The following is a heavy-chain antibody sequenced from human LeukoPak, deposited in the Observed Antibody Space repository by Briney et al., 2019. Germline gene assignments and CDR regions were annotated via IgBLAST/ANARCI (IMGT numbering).Heavy chain of an antibody. CDR3: ARVFGSGREDYYYGMDV. CDR1: GFTFSSYS. J-gene: IGHJ6*02. CDR2: ISSSSSYI. D-gene: IGHD3-10*01. Sequence: GGSLRLSCAASGFTFSSYSMNWVRQAPGKGLEWVSSISSSSSYIYYADSVKGRFTISRDNAKNSLYLQTNSLRAEDTAVYYCARVFGSGREDYYYGMDVWGQGTTVTVSS. V-gene: IGHV3-21*01.